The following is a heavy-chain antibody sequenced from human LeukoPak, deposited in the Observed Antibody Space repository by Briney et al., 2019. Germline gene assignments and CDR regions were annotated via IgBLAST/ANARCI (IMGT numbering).Heavy chain of an antibody. CDR1: GGSFSGYY. CDR2: INHSGST. Sequence: SETLSLTCAVYGGSFSGYYWSWIRQPPGKGLEWIGEINHSGSTNYNPSLKSRVTISVDTSKNQFSLKLSSVTAADTAVYYCAKYYYDSSGYYYFYYWGQGTLVTVSS. J-gene: IGHJ4*02. V-gene: IGHV4-34*01. D-gene: IGHD3-22*01. CDR3: AKYYYDSSGYYYFYY.